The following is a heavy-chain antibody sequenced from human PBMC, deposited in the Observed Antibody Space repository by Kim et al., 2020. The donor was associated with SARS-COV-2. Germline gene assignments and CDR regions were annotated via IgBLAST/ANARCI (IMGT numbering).Heavy chain of an antibody. CDR1: GFTVSNYD. V-gene: IGHV3-23*01. CDR2: IIISGDT. D-gene: IGHD6-19*01. Sequence: GGSLRLSCAASGFTVSNYDMSWVRQAPGKEPEWVSVIIISGDTYYADSVKGRFTISRDISKNTLYMQMNSLRAEDTAVYYCAVRIKVGGTLDHWGQGTLVTVSS. J-gene: IGHJ4*02. CDR3: AVRIKVGGTLDH.